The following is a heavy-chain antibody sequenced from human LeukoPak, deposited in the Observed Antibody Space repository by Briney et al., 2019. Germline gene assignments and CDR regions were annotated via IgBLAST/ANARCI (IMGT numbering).Heavy chain of an antibody. CDR1: VGSINSYY. V-gene: IGHV4-59*08. J-gene: IGHJ4*02. CDR3: ARHRAYSSSSPFDY. Sequence: SETRCLTCTVSVGSINSYYWTWIRQPPGKGLEWIGYIYYTGSTNYNPSLKSRVTMFVDMSKNQFSLRLSSVTAADTAVYYCARHRAYSSSSPFDYWGQGTLVTVSS. D-gene: IGHD6-6*01. CDR2: IYYTGST.